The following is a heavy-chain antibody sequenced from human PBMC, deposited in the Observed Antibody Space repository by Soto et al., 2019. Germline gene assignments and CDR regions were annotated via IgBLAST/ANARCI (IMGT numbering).Heavy chain of an antibody. J-gene: IGHJ4*02. CDR2: IYYSGST. Sequence: SETLSLTCTVSGGSISSSSYYWGWIRQPPGKGLEWIGSIYYSGSTYYNPSLKSRVTISVDTSKNQFSLKLSSVTAADTAVYYCARHPGTTVTTKTDYFDYWGQGTLVTVSS. CDR1: GGSISSSSYY. V-gene: IGHV4-39*01. D-gene: IGHD4-17*01. CDR3: ARHPGTTVTTKTDYFDY.